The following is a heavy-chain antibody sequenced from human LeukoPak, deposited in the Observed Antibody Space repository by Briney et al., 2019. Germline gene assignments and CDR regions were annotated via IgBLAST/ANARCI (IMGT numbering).Heavy chain of an antibody. CDR3: ARLPPSFWSGFDY. J-gene: IGHJ4*02. CDR1: GFTVSSNY. D-gene: IGHD3-3*01. Sequence: PGGSLRLSCAASGFTVSSNYMSWVRQAPGKGLEWVSVIYSGGSTYYADSVKGRFTISRDSAKNSLYLQMNSLSAEDTAIYYCARLPPSFWSGFDYWGQGTLVTVSS. CDR2: IYSGGST. V-gene: IGHV3-53*01.